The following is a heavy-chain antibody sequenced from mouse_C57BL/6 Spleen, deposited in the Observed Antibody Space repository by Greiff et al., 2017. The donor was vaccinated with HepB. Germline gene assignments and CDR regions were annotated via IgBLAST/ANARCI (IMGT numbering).Heavy chain of an antibody. D-gene: IGHD2-4*01. CDR2: INPGSGGT. CDR3: AREGDYDYDEYYAMDY. V-gene: IGHV1-54*01. Sequence: VQLQQSGAELVRPGTSVKVSCKASGYAFTNYLIEWVKQRPGQGLEWIGVINPGSGGTNYNEKFKGKATLTADKSSSTAYMQLSSLTSEDSAVYFCAREGDYDYDEYYAMDYWGQGTSVTVSS. J-gene: IGHJ4*01. CDR1: GYAFTNYL.